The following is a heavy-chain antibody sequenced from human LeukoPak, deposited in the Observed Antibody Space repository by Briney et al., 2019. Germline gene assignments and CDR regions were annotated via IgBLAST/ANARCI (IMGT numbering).Heavy chain of an antibody. J-gene: IGHJ4*02. CDR3: ARVIKDYVWGSPVTYYFDY. D-gene: IGHD3-16*01. V-gene: IGHV4-4*02. Sequence: SETLSLTCAVSGGSISSSNWWSWIRQPPGKGLEWIGEIYHSGSTNYNPSLKSRVTISVDKSKTQFSLKLSSVTAADTAVYYCARVIKDYVWGSPVTYYFDYWGQGTLVTVSS. CDR2: IYHSGST. CDR1: GGSISSSNW.